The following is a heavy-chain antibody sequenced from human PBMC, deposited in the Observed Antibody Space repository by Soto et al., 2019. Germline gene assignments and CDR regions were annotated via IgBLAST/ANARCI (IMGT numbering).Heavy chain of an antibody. CDR2: INHSGST. D-gene: IGHD3-3*01. V-gene: IGHV4-34*01. CDR1: GGSFSGYY. CDR3: ARATYYDFWSGYYPTDYYYGMDV. Sequence: PSETLSLTCAVYGGSFSGYYWSWIRQPPGKGLEWIGEINHSGSTNYNPSLKSRVTISVDTSKNQFSLKLSSVTAADTAVYYCARATYYDFWSGYYPTDYYYGMDVWGQGTTVTVS. J-gene: IGHJ6*02.